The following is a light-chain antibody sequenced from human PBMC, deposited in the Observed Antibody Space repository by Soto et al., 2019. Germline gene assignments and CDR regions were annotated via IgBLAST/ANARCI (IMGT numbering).Light chain of an antibody. J-gene: IGLJ1*01. CDR1: SSDVGGSNG. CDR3: SSYTSSSTYV. CDR2: DVS. Sequence: QSVLTQPPSVSGSPGQSVAISCTGTSSDVGGSNGVSWYQQPPGTAPKLMIYDVSNRPSGVPDRFSGSKSGNTASLTISGLQAEDEGDCYCSSYTSSSTYVFGTGTKVTVL. V-gene: IGLV2-18*02.